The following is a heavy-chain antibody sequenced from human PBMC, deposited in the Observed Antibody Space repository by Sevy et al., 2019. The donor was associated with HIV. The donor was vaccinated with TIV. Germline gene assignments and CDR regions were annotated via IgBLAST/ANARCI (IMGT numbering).Heavy chain of an antibody. Sequence: SETLSLTCTVSGGSFSSYYWSWIRQPPGKGLEWIGNIFYSGSTNYKPSLKSPVTMSIDTSKKQFSLRLRPVTAADTAVYYCARQVGVDTTMVIGSGWLDPWGQGTLVTVSS. D-gene: IGHD5-18*01. CDR1: GGSFSSYY. CDR3: ARQVGVDTTMVIGSGWLDP. CDR2: IFYSGST. J-gene: IGHJ5*02. V-gene: IGHV4-59*08.